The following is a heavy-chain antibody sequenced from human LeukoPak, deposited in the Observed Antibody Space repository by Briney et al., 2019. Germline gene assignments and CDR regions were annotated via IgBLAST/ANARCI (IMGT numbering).Heavy chain of an antibody. D-gene: IGHD1-26*01. CDR1: SGSISGHY. CDR3: ARHAQSPYSGSFDY. J-gene: IGHJ4*02. Sequence: PSETLSLTCTVSSGSISGHYWSWVRQPPGKGLEWIAYIYYSGVTKYNPSLKSRVTISVDTSKNQFSLKLSSVTAADTAVYYCARHAQSPYSGSFDYWGQGTLVTVSS. CDR2: IYYSGVT. V-gene: IGHV4-59*08.